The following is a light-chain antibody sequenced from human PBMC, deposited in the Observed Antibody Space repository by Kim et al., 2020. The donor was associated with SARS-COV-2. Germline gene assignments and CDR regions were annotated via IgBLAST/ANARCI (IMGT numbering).Light chain of an antibody. J-gene: IGKJ5*01. CDR2: WAS. CDR1: QTVLYTSNNNNY. Sequence: ATINCKSSQTVLYTSNNNNYLAWFQQKPGQPPKLLIYWASTRESGVPDRVRGTGSGTDFTLTISSVQAEDVAVYYCQQYYTTPITFGQGTRLEIK. V-gene: IGKV4-1*01. CDR3: QQYYTTPIT.